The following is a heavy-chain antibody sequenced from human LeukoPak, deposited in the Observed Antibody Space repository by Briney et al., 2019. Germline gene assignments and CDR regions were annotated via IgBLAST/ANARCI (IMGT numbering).Heavy chain of an antibody. J-gene: IGHJ4*02. CDR1: GVNFSSYW. D-gene: IGHD3-22*01. V-gene: IGHV3-7*01. Sequence: GGSLRLSCAVSGVNFSSYWMSWVRQAPGKGLEWVANIKQDGSEEYYVDSVKGRFTISTDNAKNSLYLQMNSLRAEDTAVYYCARDFPYYYDTSGYYHDYWGQGTLITVSS. CDR2: IKQDGSEE. CDR3: ARDFPYYYDTSGYYHDY.